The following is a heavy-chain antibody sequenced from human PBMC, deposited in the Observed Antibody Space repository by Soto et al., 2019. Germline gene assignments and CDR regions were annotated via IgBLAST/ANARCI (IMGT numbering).Heavy chain of an antibody. Sequence: ASVKVSCKASGYTFTGYYMHWVRQAPGQGLEWMGWINPNSGGTIYAQKFQGRVTMTEDTSTDTAYMELSSLRSEDTAVYYCASQGGYYYDSSGHNNWFDPWGQGTLVTVSS. V-gene: IGHV1-2*02. CDR2: INPNSGGT. CDR1: GYTFTGYY. CDR3: ASQGGYYYDSSGHNNWFDP. D-gene: IGHD3-22*01. J-gene: IGHJ5*02.